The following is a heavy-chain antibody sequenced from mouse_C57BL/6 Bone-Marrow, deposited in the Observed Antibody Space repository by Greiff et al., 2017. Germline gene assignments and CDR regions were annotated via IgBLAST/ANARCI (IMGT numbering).Heavy chain of an antibody. CDR2: IYPRVGST. J-gene: IGHJ1*03. CDR1: GYTFTSYD. V-gene: IGHV1-85*01. D-gene: IGHD1-1*01. CDR3: ARLEFDGSSGDWYFDV. Sequence: QVQLQQSGPELVKPGASVKLSCKASGYTFTSYDINWVQQRPGQGLEWIGWIYPRVGSTKYHEKFKGKATLTVDTSSSTAYMELHSLTSEDSAVYFGARLEFDGSSGDWYFDVWGTGTTVTVSS.